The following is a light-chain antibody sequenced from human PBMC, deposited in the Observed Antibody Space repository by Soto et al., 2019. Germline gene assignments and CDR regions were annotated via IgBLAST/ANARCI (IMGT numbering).Light chain of an antibody. CDR1: QNLQRW. J-gene: IGKJ1*01. V-gene: IGKV1-5*03. CDR3: LQYHSDWT. CDR2: KAS. Sequence: DTQMTQSPSTVSASVGDRITITCRASQNLQRWLAWYQQKPGKAPKLLIYKASSLERGVPSRFSAGGSGVEFTLNISSVQPEDFATYHCLQYHSDWTFGQGTKVEIK.